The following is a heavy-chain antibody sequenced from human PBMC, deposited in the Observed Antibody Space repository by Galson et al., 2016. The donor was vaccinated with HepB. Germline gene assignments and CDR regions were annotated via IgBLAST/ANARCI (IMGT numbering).Heavy chain of an antibody. CDR2: ISYDGRNE. D-gene: IGHD6-19*01. J-gene: IGHJ4*02. CDR1: GFTFNKYG. CDR3: AKGWVEWLVQDHFDH. Sequence: SLRLSCAASGFTFNKYGMHWVRQAPDKGLEWVAVISYDGRNEYYGDSVKGRFTISRDNSKNSVYLQINSLRAEDTAAYYCAKGWVEWLVQDHFDHWGQGTLVTVSP. V-gene: IGHV3-30*18.